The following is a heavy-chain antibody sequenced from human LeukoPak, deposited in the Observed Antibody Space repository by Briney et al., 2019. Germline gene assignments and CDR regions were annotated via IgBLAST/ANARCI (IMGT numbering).Heavy chain of an antibody. CDR3: ARGDPIYDFWSGGDY. J-gene: IGHJ4*02. D-gene: IGHD3-3*01. CDR1: GFTFRSYS. V-gene: IGHV3-48*01. Sequence: GGSLRLSCATSGFTFRSYSMNWVRQAPGMGLEWVSYISSSSSTIYYADSVKGRFIISRDNAKNSLYLQMNSLRAEDTAVYYCARGDPIYDFWSGGDYWDQGSLVTVSS. CDR2: ISSSSSTI.